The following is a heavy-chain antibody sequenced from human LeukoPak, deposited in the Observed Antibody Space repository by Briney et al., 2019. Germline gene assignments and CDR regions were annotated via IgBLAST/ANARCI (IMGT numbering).Heavy chain of an antibody. CDR1: GFTFSSYA. Sequence: GGSLRLSCAASGFTFSSYAMSWVRQAPGKGLEWVSGISGSGGSTDYADSVKGRFTISRDNSKNTLYLQMNSLRAEDTAVYYCAKDKIVGAIFRFDSWGQGTLVTVSS. D-gene: IGHD1-26*01. J-gene: IGHJ4*02. CDR3: AKDKIVGAIFRFDS. CDR2: ISGSGGST. V-gene: IGHV3-23*01.